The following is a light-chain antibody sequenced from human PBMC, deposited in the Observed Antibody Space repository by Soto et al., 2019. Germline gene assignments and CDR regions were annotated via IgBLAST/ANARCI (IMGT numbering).Light chain of an antibody. CDR2: GAS. V-gene: IGKV3-20*01. Sequence: EIVLTQSPGTLSLSPGERATLSCRASQSVSSSYLAWYQQKPGQAPRLLIYGASSRATGIPDRFSGGGSGTDFTLTISRLEPEDFAVYYCQQYGSLPITFGQGTRLEIK. J-gene: IGKJ5*01. CDR1: QSVSSSY. CDR3: QQYGSLPIT.